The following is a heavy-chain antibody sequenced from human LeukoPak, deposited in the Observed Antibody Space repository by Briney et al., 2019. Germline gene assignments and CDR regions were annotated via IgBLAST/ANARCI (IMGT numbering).Heavy chain of an antibody. CDR1: GFTFSSYG. J-gene: IGHJ3*02. D-gene: IGHD6-13*01. CDR2: IWYDGSNK. CDR3: ARVVKIAAGDAFDI. V-gene: IGHV3-33*01. Sequence: PGGSLSLSCAASGFTFSSYGMHWVRQAPGKGLEWVAVIWYDGSNKYYADSVKGRFTISRDNSKNTLYLQMNSLRAEDTAVYYCARVVKIAAGDAFDIWGQGTMVTVSS.